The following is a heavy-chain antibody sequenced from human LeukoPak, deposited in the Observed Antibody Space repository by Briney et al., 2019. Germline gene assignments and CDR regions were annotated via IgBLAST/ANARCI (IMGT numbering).Heavy chain of an antibody. CDR3: VRGTGY. J-gene: IGHJ4*02. CDR2: ISSNGDNT. Sequence: SGGSLRLSGSVSGFTFSTYVMHWVRQAPGTGLEYVSAISSNGDNTYYADSVKGRFTISRDNSKNTLYLQMSSLRADDTAVYYCVRGTGYWGQGTLVTVSS. CDR1: GFTFSTYV. V-gene: IGHV3-64D*06.